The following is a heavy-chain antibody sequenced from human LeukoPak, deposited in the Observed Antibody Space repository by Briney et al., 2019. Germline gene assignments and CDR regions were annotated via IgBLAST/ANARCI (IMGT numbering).Heavy chain of an antibody. J-gene: IGHJ5*02. CDR3: ARTVVVPAAKINWFDP. CDR1: GGSISSYY. D-gene: IGHD2-2*01. V-gene: IGHV4-4*07. CDR2: IYTSGST. Sequence: SETLSLTCTVSGGSISSYYWSWIRQPAGKGLEWIGRIYTSGSTNYNPSLKSRVTMSVDTSKNQFSLKLSSVTAADTAVYYCARTVVVPAAKINWFDPWGQGTLVTVSS.